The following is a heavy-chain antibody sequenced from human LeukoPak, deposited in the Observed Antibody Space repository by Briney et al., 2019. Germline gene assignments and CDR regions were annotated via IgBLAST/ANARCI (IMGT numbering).Heavy chain of an antibody. Sequence: GGSLRLSCAASGFTFSRYSMNWVRQAPGKGLEWVSYISSSSSTVYYADSQKGRFTISRDNAKNSLYLQMNSLRDEDTAVYYCARAQTYYGSGSYLYWGQGTLVTVSS. CDR3: ARAQTYYGSGSYLY. J-gene: IGHJ4*02. CDR1: GFTFSRYS. CDR2: ISSSSSTV. D-gene: IGHD3-10*01. V-gene: IGHV3-48*02.